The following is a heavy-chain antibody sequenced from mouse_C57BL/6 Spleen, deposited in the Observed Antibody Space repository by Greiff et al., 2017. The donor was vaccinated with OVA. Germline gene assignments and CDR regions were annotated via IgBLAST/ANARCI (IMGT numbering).Heavy chain of an antibody. CDR1: GYTFTDYE. V-gene: IGHV1-15*01. D-gene: IGHD1-1*01. Sequence: QVQLKESGAELVRPGASVTLSCKASGYTFTDYEMHWVKQTPVHGLEWIGAINPETGGTAYNQKFKGKAILTADKSSSTAYMALRSLTSEDSAVYYCTRTITTVYYAMDYWGQGTSVTVSS. CDR3: TRTITTVYYAMDY. J-gene: IGHJ4*01. CDR2: INPETGGT.